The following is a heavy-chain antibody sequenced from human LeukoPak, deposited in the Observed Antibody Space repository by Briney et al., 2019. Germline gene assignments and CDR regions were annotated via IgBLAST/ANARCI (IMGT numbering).Heavy chain of an antibody. CDR2: ISYDGSNK. CDR1: RYTFGSYT. J-gene: IGHJ4*02. D-gene: IGHD4-17*01. Sequence: GGSPTPPCLDSRYTFGSYTMLWVRQAPGKGMEWVAVISYDGSNKYYADSVKGRFTISRANSKNTLYLQMNSLRAEDTAVYWCARVAVSPYGYYFNCWGERTLVTASS. V-gene: IGHV3-30*04. CDR3: ARVAVSPYGYYFNC.